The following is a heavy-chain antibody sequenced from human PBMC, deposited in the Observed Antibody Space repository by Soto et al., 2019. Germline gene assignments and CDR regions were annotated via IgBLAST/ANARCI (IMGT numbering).Heavy chain of an antibody. CDR3: AREVDFNSGVSPVFDY. CDR2: IYYSGST. J-gene: IGHJ4*02. D-gene: IGHD2-15*01. CDR1: GGSISSYY. V-gene: IGHV4-59*08. Sequence: SETLSLTCTVSGGSISSYYWSWIRQPPGKGLEWIGYIYYSGSTNYNPSLKSRVTISVDTSKNQFSLKLSSVTAAETAVYYCAREVDFNSGVSPVFDYWGQGTLVTVSS.